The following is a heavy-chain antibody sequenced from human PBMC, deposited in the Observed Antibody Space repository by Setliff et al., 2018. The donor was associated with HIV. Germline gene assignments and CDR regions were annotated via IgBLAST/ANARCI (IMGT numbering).Heavy chain of an antibody. D-gene: IGHD4-17*01. V-gene: IGHV5-51*01. CDR1: GYSFTNKW. Sequence: GESLKISCVASGYSFTNKWIGWVRQTPGKGLEWMGIIYPGDSQTKYNPSFQGQFTISVDKSLRTAYLQWSSLQTSDTAFYFCARGADYRDVWGQGTLVTVSS. J-gene: IGHJ4*02. CDR2: IYPGDSQT. CDR3: ARGADYRDV.